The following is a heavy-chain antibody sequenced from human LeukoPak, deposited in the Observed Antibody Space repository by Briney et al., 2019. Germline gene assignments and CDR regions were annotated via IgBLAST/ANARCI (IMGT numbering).Heavy chain of an antibody. V-gene: IGHV4-4*07. CDR2: IYSSGST. J-gene: IGHJ4*02. CDR1: GASINDYY. D-gene: IGHD3-3*01. Sequence: SETLSLTCTVSGASINDYYWGWLRQPAGKGLEWIGRIYSSGSTNYNPSFKSRVTMSVDTSKNQFSLELRSVTAADTAVYYCAREAFGGPFFGYRGRGTLVTVSS. CDR3: AREAFGGPFFGY.